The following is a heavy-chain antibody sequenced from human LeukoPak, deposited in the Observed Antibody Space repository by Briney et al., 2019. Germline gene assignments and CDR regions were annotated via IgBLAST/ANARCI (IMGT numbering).Heavy chain of an antibody. D-gene: IGHD6-13*01. CDR2: IYHSGST. CDR3: ARDLRYSSSWYYYGMDV. J-gene: IGHJ6*02. CDR1: GGSISSSEW. Sequence: SETLSLTCTVSGGSISSSEWWSWVRQPPGKGLEWIGEIYHSGSTNYNPSLKSRVTISVDKSKNQFSLKLSSVTAADTAVYYCARDLRYSSSWYYYGMDVWGQGTTVTVSS. V-gene: IGHV4-4*02.